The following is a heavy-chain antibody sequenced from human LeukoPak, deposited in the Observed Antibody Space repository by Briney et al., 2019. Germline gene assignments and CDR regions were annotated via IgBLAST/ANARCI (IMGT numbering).Heavy chain of an antibody. V-gene: IGHV4-39*01. Sequence: SETLSLTCTVSGGSISSSSYYWGWIRQPSGKGLEWIGSIYYSGSTYYNPSLKSRVTISVDTSKNQFSLKLSSVTAADTAVYYCARLYSYGPYYFDYWGQGTLVTVSS. J-gene: IGHJ4*02. D-gene: IGHD5-18*01. CDR1: GGSISSSSYY. CDR2: IYYSGST. CDR3: ARLYSYGPYYFDY.